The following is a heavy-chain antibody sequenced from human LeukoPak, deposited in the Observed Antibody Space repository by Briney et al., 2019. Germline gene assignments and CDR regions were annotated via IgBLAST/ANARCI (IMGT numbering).Heavy chain of an antibody. CDR3: ARDAGGWKLFDY. CDR2: ISSSSRYI. CDR1: GFTFSSYS. J-gene: IGHJ4*02. Sequence: KPGGSLRLSCAASGFTFSSYSMNWVRQAPGKGLEWVSSISSSSRYIYYAYSVKGRFTISRDNAKNSLYLQMNSLRAEDTAVYYCARDAGGWKLFDYWGQGTLVTVSS. D-gene: IGHD6-19*01. V-gene: IGHV3-21*01.